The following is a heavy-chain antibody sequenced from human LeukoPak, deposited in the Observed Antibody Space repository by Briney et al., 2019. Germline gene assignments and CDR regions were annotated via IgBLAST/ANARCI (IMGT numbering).Heavy chain of an antibody. CDR1: GYTFTSYG. Sequence: ASVKVSCKASGYTFTSYGISWVRQAPGQGLEWMGWISAYNGNTNYAQKLQGRVTMTTDTSTSTAYMELRSLRSDDTAVYYCARDRAPYSSSGSHPNDAFDIWGQGTMVTVSS. CDR2: ISAYNGNT. J-gene: IGHJ3*02. V-gene: IGHV1-18*01. D-gene: IGHD6-13*01. CDR3: ARDRAPYSSSGSHPNDAFDI.